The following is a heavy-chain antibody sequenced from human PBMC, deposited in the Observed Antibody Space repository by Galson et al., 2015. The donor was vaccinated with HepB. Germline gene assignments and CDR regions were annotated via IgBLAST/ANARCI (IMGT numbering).Heavy chain of an antibody. V-gene: IGHV3-21*01. J-gene: IGHJ4*02. CDR2: TSSSSYI. CDR1: GFTFSSYS. D-gene: IGHD3-10*01. CDR3: ARESFGESSFDY. Sequence: SLRLSCAASGFTFSSYSMNWVRQAPGKGLEWVSSTSSSSYIYYADSVKGRFTISRDNAKNSLYLQMNSLRAEDTAVYYCARESFGESSFDYWGQGTLVTVSS.